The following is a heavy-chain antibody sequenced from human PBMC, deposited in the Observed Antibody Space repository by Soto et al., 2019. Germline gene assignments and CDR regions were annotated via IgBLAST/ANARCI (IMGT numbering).Heavy chain of an antibody. J-gene: IGHJ4*02. Sequence: QELLVESGGGVVQPGTSLRLSCETSGFIFRSYGMHWVRQAPGKGLEWVAVVWYDGSNKEYGESVKGRFTISRDSSKNTLYLQMNNLRADDTAVYYCARVGYCTSTSSNCPFESWGQGTLVTVSS. CDR1: GFIFRSYG. CDR2: VWYDGSNK. D-gene: IGHD2-2*01. V-gene: IGHV3-33*03. CDR3: ARVGYCTSTSSNCPFES.